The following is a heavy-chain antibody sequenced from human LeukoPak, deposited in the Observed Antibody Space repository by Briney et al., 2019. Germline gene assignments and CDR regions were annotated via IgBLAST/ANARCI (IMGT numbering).Heavy chain of an antibody. CDR1: GFTFTSSA. V-gene: IGHV1-58*02. CDR3: AARVAAFKPDYYGMDV. CDR2: IVVGSGNT. Sequence: AASVKVSCKASGFTFTSSAMQWVRQARGQRLEWIGWIVVGSGNTNYAQKFQERVTITRDMSTSTAYMELSSLRSEDTAVYYCAARVAAFKPDYYGMDVWGQGTTVTVSS. D-gene: IGHD6-6*01. J-gene: IGHJ6*02.